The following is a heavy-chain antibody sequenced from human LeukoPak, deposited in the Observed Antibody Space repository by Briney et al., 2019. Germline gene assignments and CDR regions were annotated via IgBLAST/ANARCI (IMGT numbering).Heavy chain of an antibody. J-gene: IGHJ4*02. V-gene: IGHV3-23*01. CDR3: AKGSPITIFGVVPQWYFDY. CDR1: GFTFSSYA. D-gene: IGHD3-3*01. CDR2: ISGSGGSA. Sequence: GGSLRLSCAASGFTFSSYAMSWVRQAPGKGLEWVSAISGSGGSAYYADSVKGRFTISRDNSKNTLYLQMNSLRAEDTAVYYCAKGSPITIFGVVPQWYFDYWGQGTLVTVSS.